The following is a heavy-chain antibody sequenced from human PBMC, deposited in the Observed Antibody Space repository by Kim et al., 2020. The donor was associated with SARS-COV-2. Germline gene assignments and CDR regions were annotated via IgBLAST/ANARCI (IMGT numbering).Heavy chain of an antibody. D-gene: IGHD1-26*01. CDR3: TRVSGSFQTYYYGMDV. CDR2: ISYDGSNK. Sequence: GGSLRLSCAASGFIFSSYGMHWVRQAPGKGLEWVAIISYDGSNKYYADSVKGRFTISRDNSKSTLYLQMNSLRAEDTAIYYCTRVSGSFQTYYYGMDVWGHGTTVTVSS. V-gene: IGHV3-33*01. J-gene: IGHJ6*02. CDR1: GFIFSSYG.